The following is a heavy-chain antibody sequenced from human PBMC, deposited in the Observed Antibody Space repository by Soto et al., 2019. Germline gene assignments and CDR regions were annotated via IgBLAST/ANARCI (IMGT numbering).Heavy chain of an antibody. V-gene: IGHV3-74*01. CDR3: ARVEDYGSGRPPRY. CDR2: INSDGTNA. D-gene: IGHD3-10*01. Sequence: EVQLVESGGGLVQPGGSLRLSCVASGFTFSNSWMHWVRQAPGNGLEWVSRINSDGTNAIYADSVKGRFTISRDNAKSTLYLQMNSLRAEDTAVYYCARVEDYGSGRPPRYWGQGTLVTVS. CDR1: GFTFSNSW. J-gene: IGHJ4*02.